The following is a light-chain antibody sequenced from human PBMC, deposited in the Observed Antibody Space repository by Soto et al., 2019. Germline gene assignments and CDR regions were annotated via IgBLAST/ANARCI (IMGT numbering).Light chain of an antibody. CDR2: GAS. CDR3: QQYTNWPFT. CDR1: PSVGSS. J-gene: IGKJ3*01. Sequence: EIVVTQSPATLSLSPGERATLSCRASPSVGSSLAWYQQKPGQAPRLVIYGASTRATAFPDRFSGSGSGTEFTLTISSLQSEDFAVYFCQQYTNWPFTFGPGTKVDFK. V-gene: IGKV3-15*01.